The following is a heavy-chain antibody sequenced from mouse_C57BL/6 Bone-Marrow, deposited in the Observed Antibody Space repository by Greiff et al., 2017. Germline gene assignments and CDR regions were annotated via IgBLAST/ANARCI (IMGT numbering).Heavy chain of an antibody. CDR3: ARSYYGSIAFAY. V-gene: IGHV1-80*01. D-gene: IGHD1-1*01. CDR2: IYPGDGDT. CDR1: GYAFSSYW. J-gene: IGHJ3*01. Sequence: QVQLQQSGAELVKPGASVKISCKASGYAFSSYWMNWVKQRPGKGLEWIGQIYPGDGDTNYNGKFKGKATLTADKSSSTAYMQLSSLTSEDSAVDYCARSYYGSIAFAYWGQGTLVTVSA.